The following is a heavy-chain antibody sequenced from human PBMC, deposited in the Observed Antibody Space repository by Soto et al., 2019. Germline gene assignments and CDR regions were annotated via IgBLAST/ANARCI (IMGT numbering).Heavy chain of an antibody. Sequence: GASVKVSCKASGYTFTSYGISWVRQAPGQGLEWMGWISAYNGNTNYAQKLQGRVTMTTDTSTSTAYMELRSLRSDDTAVYYCALIIYYYDSSGYYLGRFDPWGQGTLVTVSS. V-gene: IGHV1-18*01. J-gene: IGHJ5*02. CDR3: ALIIYYYDSSGYYLGRFDP. CDR1: GYTFTSYG. D-gene: IGHD3-22*01. CDR2: ISAYNGNT.